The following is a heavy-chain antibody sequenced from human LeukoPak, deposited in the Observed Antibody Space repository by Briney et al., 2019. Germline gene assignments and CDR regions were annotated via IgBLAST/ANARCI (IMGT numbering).Heavy chain of an antibody. V-gene: IGHV1-69*05. J-gene: IGHJ4*02. CDR1: GGTFSSYA. CDR3: ARATVGYYYDSSGYPTAPYYFDY. Sequence: SVKVSCKASGGTFSSYAINWVRQAPGQGLEWMGRIIPIFGTANYAQKFQGRVTITTDESTSTAYMELRSLRSEDTAVYCCARATVGYYYDSSGYPTAPYYFDYWGQGTLVTVSS. CDR2: IIPIFGTA. D-gene: IGHD3-22*01.